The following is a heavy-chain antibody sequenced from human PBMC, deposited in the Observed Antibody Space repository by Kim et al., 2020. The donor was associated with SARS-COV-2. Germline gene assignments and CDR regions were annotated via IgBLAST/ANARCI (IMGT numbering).Heavy chain of an antibody. D-gene: IGHD3-3*01. V-gene: IGHV3-21*01. CDR2: ISSSRSYI. CDR1: GFTFSSYS. Sequence: GGSLRLSCAASGFTFSSYSMNWVRQAPGKGLEWVSSISSSRSYIYYADSVKGRFTISRDNAKNSLYLQMNSLRAEDTAVYYCARDVHYDFWSGYLYYFDYWGQGTLVTVSS. CDR3: ARDVHYDFWSGYLYYFDY. J-gene: IGHJ4*02.